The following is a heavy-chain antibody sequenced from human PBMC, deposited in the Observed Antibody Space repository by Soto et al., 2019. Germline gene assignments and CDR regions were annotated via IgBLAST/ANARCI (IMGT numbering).Heavy chain of an antibody. Sequence: PGESLKISWKGSGYSFTSYLISWVRQMPGKGLEWMGRIDPSDSYTNYSPSFQGHVTISADKSISTAYLQWSSLKASDTAMYYCASTSVLATPYGMDVWGQGTTVTVSS. CDR3: ASTSVLATPYGMDV. V-gene: IGHV5-10-1*01. J-gene: IGHJ6*02. CDR2: IDPSDSYT. CDR1: GYSFTSYL. D-gene: IGHD3-10*01.